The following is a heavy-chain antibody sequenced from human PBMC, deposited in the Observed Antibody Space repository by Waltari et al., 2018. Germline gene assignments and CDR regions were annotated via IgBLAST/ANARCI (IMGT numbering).Heavy chain of an antibody. CDR1: GGSISSHY. CDR2: IYYSGST. J-gene: IGHJ4*02. CDR3: ARDRKRWAADPYFDY. Sequence: QVQLQESGPGLVKPSETLSLTCTVSGGSISSHYWSWIRQPPGKGLEWIGYIYYSGSTNYNPSLKSRVTISVDTSKNQFSLKLSSVTAADTAVYYCARDRKRWAADPYFDYWGQGTLVTVSS. V-gene: IGHV4-59*11.